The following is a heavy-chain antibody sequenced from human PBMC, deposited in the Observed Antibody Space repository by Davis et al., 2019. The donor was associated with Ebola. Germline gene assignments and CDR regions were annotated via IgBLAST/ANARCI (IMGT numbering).Heavy chain of an antibody. Sequence: PSETLSLTCTVSGGSVSSGSYYWTWIRQPPGKGLEWIGYIYYSGSTNYNPSLKSRVTMSVDTSTNQFSLKLSSVTAADTAVYYCARRLVGGDRYFDYWGQGILVTVFS. CDR3: ARRLVGGDRYFDY. CDR2: IYYSGST. V-gene: IGHV4-61*01. D-gene: IGHD2-21*01. J-gene: IGHJ4*02. CDR1: GGSVSSGSYY.